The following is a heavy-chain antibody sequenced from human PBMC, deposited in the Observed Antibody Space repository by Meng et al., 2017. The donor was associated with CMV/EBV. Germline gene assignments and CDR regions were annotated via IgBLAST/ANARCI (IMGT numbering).Heavy chain of an antibody. Sequence: GESLKISCAASGFTFSSYAMSWVRQAPGKGLEWVSVIYSGGSSTYYADSVKGRFTISRDNSKNTLYLQMNSLRAEDTAVYYCAKGNYDFWSGSQILHYYCGMDVWGQGATVTVSS. D-gene: IGHD3-3*01. CDR3: AKGNYDFWSGSQILHYYCGMDV. CDR2: IYSGGSST. J-gene: IGHJ6*02. V-gene: IGHV3-23*03. CDR1: GFTFSSYA.